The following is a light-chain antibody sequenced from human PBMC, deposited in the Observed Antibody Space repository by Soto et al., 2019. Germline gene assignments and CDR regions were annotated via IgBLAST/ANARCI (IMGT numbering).Light chain of an antibody. CDR2: EVS. J-gene: IGLJ1*01. Sequence: QSALTQPPSASGSPGQSVTISCTGPSSDVGGYNYVSWYQQHPGKAPKLMIYEVSKRPSWVPDRFSGSKSGNTASLTVSGIQAEAEADYYCSSYAGSNNYVFGTGTKLTVL. CDR1: SSDVGGYNY. V-gene: IGLV2-8*01. CDR3: SSYAGSNNYV.